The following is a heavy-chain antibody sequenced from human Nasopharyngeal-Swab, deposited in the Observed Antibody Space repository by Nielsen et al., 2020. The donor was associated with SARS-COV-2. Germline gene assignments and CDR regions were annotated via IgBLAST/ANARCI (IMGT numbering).Heavy chain of an antibody. CDR3: ARSLRITIFGVVIISRWFDP. Sequence: SETLSLTCAVYGGSFSGYYWSWIRQPPGKGLAWIGEINHSGSTNYNPSLKSRVTISVDTSKNQFSLKLSSVTAADTAVYYCARSLRITIFGVVIISRWFDPWGQGTLVTVSS. CDR1: GGSFSGYY. CDR2: INHSGST. J-gene: IGHJ5*02. D-gene: IGHD3-3*01. V-gene: IGHV4-34*01.